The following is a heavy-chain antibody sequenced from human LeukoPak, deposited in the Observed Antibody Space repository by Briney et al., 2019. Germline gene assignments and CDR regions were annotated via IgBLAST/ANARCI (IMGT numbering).Heavy chain of an antibody. CDR3: ARTSSVLKTGTRAPGPRTAKFDP. Sequence: GASVKVSCKASGYTFTSYAMNWVRQAPGQGLEWMGWINTNTGNPTYAQGFTGRFVFSLDTSVSTAYLQISSLKAEDTAVYYCARTSSVLKTGTRAPGPRTAKFDPWGQGTLVTVSS. CDR2: INTNTGNP. J-gene: IGHJ5*02. CDR1: GYTFTSYA. D-gene: IGHD1-1*01. V-gene: IGHV7-4-1*02.